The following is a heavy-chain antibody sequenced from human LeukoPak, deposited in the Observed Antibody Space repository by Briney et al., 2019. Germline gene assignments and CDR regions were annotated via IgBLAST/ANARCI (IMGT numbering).Heavy chain of an antibody. CDR3: ARVLSLYWYFDL. V-gene: IGHV4-59*12. J-gene: IGHJ2*01. CDR1: GGSISSYY. D-gene: IGHD3-10*01. Sequence: PSETLSLTCTVSGGSISSYYWTWIRQPPAKGLEWIGYIYYTGSTNYNPSLKSRVTISVDTSKNQFSLKLSSVTAADTAVYYCARVLSLYWYFDLWGRGTLVTVSS. CDR2: IYYTGST.